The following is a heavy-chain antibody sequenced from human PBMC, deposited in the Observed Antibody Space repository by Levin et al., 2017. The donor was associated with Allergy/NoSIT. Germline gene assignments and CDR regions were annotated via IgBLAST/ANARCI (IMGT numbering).Heavy chain of an antibody. Sequence: SQTLSLTCTVSGGSITSSLHYWGWIRQPPGKGLEFIGSLFYDGSTYYNPSLRSRVTMSVDTSKNHFSLNLNSFTAADTAVYYCTILLPTGVGGRGWFDAWGQGALVTFSS. CDR2: LFYDGST. CDR1: GGSITSSLHY. J-gene: IGHJ5*02. CDR3: TILLPTGVGGRGWFDA. V-gene: IGHV4-39*01. D-gene: IGHD3-16*01.